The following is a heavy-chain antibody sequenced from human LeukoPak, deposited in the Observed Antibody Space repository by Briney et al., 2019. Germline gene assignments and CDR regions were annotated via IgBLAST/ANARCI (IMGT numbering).Heavy chain of an antibody. CDR1: GFSFDDYA. D-gene: IGHD1-26*01. CDR3: AKDISGTYLAALDY. V-gene: IGHV3-9*01. J-gene: IGHJ4*02. Sequence: GGSLRLSCAASGFSFDDYAMHWVRQTPGKGLEGVSGISWSSDTIGYADSVKGRFTISRDNAKNSLYLQMNSLRGEDTALYYCAKDISGTYLAALDYWGQGTLVTVSS. CDR2: ISWSSDTI.